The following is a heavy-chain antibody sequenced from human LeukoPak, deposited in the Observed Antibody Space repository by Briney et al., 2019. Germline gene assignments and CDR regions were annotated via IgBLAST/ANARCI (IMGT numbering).Heavy chain of an antibody. CDR1: GGSISSYY. V-gene: IGHV4-59*01. J-gene: IGHJ5*02. D-gene: IGHD4-17*01. CDR2: IYYSGST. CDR3: ARIHGDYNDP. Sequence: SETLSLTCTVSGGSISSYYWSWIRQPPGKGLEWLGYIYYSGSTNYNPSLKSRVTISVDTSKNQFSLKLSSVTAADTAVYYCARIHGDYNDPWGQGTLVTVSS.